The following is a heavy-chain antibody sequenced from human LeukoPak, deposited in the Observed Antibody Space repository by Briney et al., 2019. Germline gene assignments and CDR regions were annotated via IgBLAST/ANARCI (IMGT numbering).Heavy chain of an antibody. V-gene: IGHV3-15*01. D-gene: IGHD2-15*01. CDR2: IKSKIDGGTT. J-gene: IGHJ4*02. Sequence: PGGSLRLSCAASGFTFSNAWMSWVRQAPGKGLEWVGRIKSKIDGGTTDCAAPVKGRFTISRDDSKNTLYLQMNSLKIEDTAVYYCTTFPALVVYWGQGSLVTVSS. CDR1: GFTFSNAW. CDR3: TTFPALVVY.